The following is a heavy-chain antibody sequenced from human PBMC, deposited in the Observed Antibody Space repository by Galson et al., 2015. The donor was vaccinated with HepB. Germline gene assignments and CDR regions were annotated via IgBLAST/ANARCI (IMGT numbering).Heavy chain of an antibody. CDR2: ISGSGGST. CDR3: AKVAVDPIQPPEYFQH. D-gene: IGHD6-19*01. V-gene: IGHV3-23*01. CDR1: GFTFSSYA. J-gene: IGHJ1*01. Sequence: SLRLSCAASGFTFSSYAMSWVRQAPGKGLEWVSAISGSGGSTYYADSVKGRFTISRDNSKNTLYLQMNSLRAEDTAVYYCAKVAVDPIQPPEYFQHWGQGTLVTVSS.